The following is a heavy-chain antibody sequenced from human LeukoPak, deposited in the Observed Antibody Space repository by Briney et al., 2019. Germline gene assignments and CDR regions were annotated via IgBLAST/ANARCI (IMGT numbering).Heavy chain of an antibody. CDR3: ARGYGDIEY. J-gene: IGHJ4*02. V-gene: IGHV4-4*07. Sequence: SETLSLTCTVSGGSISSYYWSWIRQPAGTGLEWIGRIYASGSTNANPSLKSRVTMSVATSKNQFSLRLTSVTAADTAVYYCARGYGDIEYWGQGILVTVSS. CDR1: GGSISSYY. CDR2: IYASGST. D-gene: IGHD4-17*01.